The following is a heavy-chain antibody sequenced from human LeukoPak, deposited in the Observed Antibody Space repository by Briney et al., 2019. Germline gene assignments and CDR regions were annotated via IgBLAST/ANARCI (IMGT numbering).Heavy chain of an antibody. CDR2: ISYDGSNK. CDR3: ANTPGIAAVGTPHY. CDR1: GFTFSSYG. J-gene: IGHJ4*02. Sequence: GGSLRLSCAASGFTFSSYGMHWVRQAPGKGLEWVAVISYDGSNKYYADSVKGRFTISRDNSKNTLYLQMNSLRAEDTAVFYCANTPGIAAVGTPHYWGQGTLVTVSS. D-gene: IGHD6-13*01. V-gene: IGHV3-30*18.